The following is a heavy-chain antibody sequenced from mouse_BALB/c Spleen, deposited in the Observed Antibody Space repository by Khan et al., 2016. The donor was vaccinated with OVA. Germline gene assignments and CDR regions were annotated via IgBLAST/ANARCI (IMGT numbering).Heavy chain of an antibody. Sequence: QVQLKQSGAELAKPGASVKMSCKASGYTFTTYWMHWVKQRPGQGLEWIGYINPTSGYTDYNEKFKDRATLFVDKSSSTAYMQLSSLTSEDAAVYYCTRDRIDYWGQGTTLTVSA. CDR1: GYTFTTYW. CDR2: INPTSGYT. CDR3: TRDRIDY. J-gene: IGHJ2*01. V-gene: IGHV1-7*01.